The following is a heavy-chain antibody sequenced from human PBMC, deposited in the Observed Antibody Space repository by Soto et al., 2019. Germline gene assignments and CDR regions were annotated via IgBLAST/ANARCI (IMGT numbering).Heavy chain of an antibody. J-gene: IGHJ4*02. D-gene: IGHD3-3*01. CDR2: IYYSGST. Sequence: QVQLQESGPGLVKPSETLSLTCTVSGGSISSYYWSWIRQPPGKGLEWIGYIYYSGSTNYNPSLKSRVTISVDTSKNQFSLKLSSVPAADTAVYYCARGSRFTIFGVDQSGYYFDYWGQGTLVTVSS. CDR1: GGSISSYY. CDR3: ARGSRFTIFGVDQSGYYFDY. V-gene: IGHV4-59*01.